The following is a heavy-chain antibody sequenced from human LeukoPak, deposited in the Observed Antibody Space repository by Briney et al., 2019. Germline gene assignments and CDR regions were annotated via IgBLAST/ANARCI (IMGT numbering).Heavy chain of an antibody. CDR2: INHSGAT. V-gene: IGHV4-34*01. J-gene: IGHJ4*02. Sequence: SSETLSLTCAAYGRSFSGHYWGWIRQPPGKGLEWIGEINHSGATNYTPSLKSRVTISVDTSKNQFSLKLTSVTAADTAVYYCASSRNYHDSSGYWEYYFDYWGQGTLVTVSS. D-gene: IGHD3-22*01. CDR3: ASSRNYHDSSGYWEYYFDY. CDR1: GRSFSGHY.